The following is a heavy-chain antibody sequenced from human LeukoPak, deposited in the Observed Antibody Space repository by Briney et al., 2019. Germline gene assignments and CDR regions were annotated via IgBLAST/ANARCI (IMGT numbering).Heavy chain of an antibody. V-gene: IGHV3-15*01. J-gene: IGHJ4*02. Sequence: GGSLRLSCAASGFTFSNAWMSWVRQAPGKGLEWVGRIKSKTDGGTTDYAAPVKGRFTISRDDSKNTLYLQMNSLKTEDTAVYYCTTDSAGPFSYYYDSSGQDYWGQGTLVTVSS. CDR1: GFTFSNAW. CDR3: TTDSAGPFSYYYDSSGQDY. D-gene: IGHD3-22*01. CDR2: IKSKTDGGTT.